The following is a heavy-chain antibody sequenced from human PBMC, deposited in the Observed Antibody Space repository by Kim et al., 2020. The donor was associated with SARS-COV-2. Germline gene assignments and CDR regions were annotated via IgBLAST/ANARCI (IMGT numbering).Heavy chain of an antibody. J-gene: IGHJ4*02. D-gene: IGHD3-22*01. V-gene: IGHV4-39*01. CDR3: ASRSPYYYDSSGYYGY. CDR2: IYYSGST. Sequence: SETLSLTCTVSGGSISSSSYYWGWIRQPPGKGLEWIGSIYYSGSTYYNPSLKSRVTISVDTSKNQFSLKLSSVTAADTAVYYCASRSPYYYDSSGYYGYWGQGTLVTVSS. CDR1: GGSISSSSYY.